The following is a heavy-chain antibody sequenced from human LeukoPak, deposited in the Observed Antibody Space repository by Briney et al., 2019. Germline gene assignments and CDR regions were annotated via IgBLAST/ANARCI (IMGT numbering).Heavy chain of an antibody. CDR2: ISYDGSNK. CDR3: AREGTVTTLGY. CDR1: GFTFSSYA. V-gene: IGHV3-30-3*01. Sequence: PGGSLRLSCAASGFTFSSYAMHWVRQAPGKGLEWVAVISYDGSNKYYADSVKGRFTISRDNSKNTLYLQMNSLRAEDTAVYYCAREGTVTTLGYWGQGTLVTVSS. D-gene: IGHD4-17*01. J-gene: IGHJ4*02.